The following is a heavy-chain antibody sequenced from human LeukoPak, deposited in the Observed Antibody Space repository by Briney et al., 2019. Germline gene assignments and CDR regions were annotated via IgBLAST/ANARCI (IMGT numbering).Heavy chain of an antibody. CDR3: ARGDSAHRDYYYYGMDV. Sequence: GGSLRLSCAASGFTFSSYAMSWVRQAPGKGLEWVAVISYDGSNKYYADSAKGRFTISRDNSKNTLYLQMNSLRAEDTAVYYCARGDSAHRDYYYYGMDVWGQGTTVTVSS. J-gene: IGHJ6*02. CDR1: GFTFSSYA. D-gene: IGHD2-21*02. V-gene: IGHV3-30-3*01. CDR2: ISYDGSNK.